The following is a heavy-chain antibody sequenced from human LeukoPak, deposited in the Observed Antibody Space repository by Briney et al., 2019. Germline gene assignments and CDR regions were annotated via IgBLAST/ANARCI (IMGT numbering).Heavy chain of an antibody. CDR2: ISYDGSNK. J-gene: IGHJ3*02. CDR1: GFTFSSYA. CDR3: AKSPSSWYTNAFDS. D-gene: IGHD6-13*01. Sequence: GGSLRLSCAASGFTFSSYAMHWVRQAPGKGLEWVAVISYDGSNKYYADSVKGRFTISRDNSKNTLYLQMNSLRAEDTAVYYCAKSPSSWYTNAFDSWGQGTMVTVSA. V-gene: IGHV3-30-3*02.